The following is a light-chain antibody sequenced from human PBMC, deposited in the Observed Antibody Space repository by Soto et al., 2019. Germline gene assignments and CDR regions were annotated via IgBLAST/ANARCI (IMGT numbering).Light chain of an antibody. CDR1: SIDIGHYDY. J-gene: IGLJ1*01. V-gene: IGLV2-14*03. CDR3: CSLTTSNTYV. CDR2: HVT. Sequence: QSVLTQPAAVSGSPGQSITISCTGTSIDIGHYDYVSWYQQHPGKAPKLMIYHVTYRPSGVSNRYSGSKSGNSASLTISGLQADDEADYYCCSLTTSNTYVFGSGTKVTVL.